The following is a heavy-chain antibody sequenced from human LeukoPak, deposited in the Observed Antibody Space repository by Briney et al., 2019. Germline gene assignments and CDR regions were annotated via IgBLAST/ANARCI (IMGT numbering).Heavy chain of an antibody. CDR3: ARDPNPYSYGYVPRYWFDP. D-gene: IGHD5-18*01. CDR1: GYTFTSYY. V-gene: IGHV1-46*01. CDR2: INPIGGST. J-gene: IGHJ5*02. Sequence: GASVKVSCKASGYTFTSYYMHWVRHAPGQGLVWMGIINPIGGSTSYAQKFQGRVTITRDTSTSTVYMELRSSRSEDTAVHCCARDPNPYSYGYVPRYWFDPWGQGTLVTVSS.